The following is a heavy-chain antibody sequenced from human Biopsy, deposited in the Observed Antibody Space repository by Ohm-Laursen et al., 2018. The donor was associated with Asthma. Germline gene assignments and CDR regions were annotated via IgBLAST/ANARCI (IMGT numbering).Heavy chain of an antibody. J-gene: IGHJ4*02. CDR2: INSVFGTT. D-gene: IGHD2-15*01. CDR1: GGTFNTYV. CDR3: ARKAGSCISRACYSLDF. Sequence: SVKVSCKSLGGTFNTYVIGWVRQAPGQGLEWMGGINSVFGTTTYPQKFQDRVTITADDSTSTVYMELGSLRSEDTAVYYCARKAGSCISRACYSLDFWGQGTLVTVSS. V-gene: IGHV1-69*13.